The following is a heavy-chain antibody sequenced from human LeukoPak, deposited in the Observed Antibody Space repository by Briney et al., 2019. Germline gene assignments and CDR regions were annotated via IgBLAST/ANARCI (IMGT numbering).Heavy chain of an antibody. CDR3: ARVTGYVIEDNFDY. Sequence: SETLSLTCTVSGGSISSYYWSWIRQPPGKGLEWIGYIYYSGSTNYNPSLKSRVTISVNTSKNQFSLKLRSVTAADTAVYYCARVTGYVIEDNFDYWGQGTLVTVSS. D-gene: IGHD2-15*01. V-gene: IGHV4-59*01. CDR1: GGSISSYY. J-gene: IGHJ4*02. CDR2: IYYSGST.